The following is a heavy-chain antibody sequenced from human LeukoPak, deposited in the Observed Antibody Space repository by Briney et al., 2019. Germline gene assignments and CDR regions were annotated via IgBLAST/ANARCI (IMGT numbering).Heavy chain of an antibody. J-gene: IGHJ4*02. V-gene: IGHV3-33*06. CDR1: GFTFSSYG. CDR2: IWYDGSNK. CDR3: AKRWGLPTHAGGGY. Sequence: PGGSLRLSCAASGFTFSSYGMHWVRQAPGKGLEWVAVIWYDGSNKYYADSVKGRFTISRDNSKNTLYLQMNSLRAEDTAVYYCAKRWGLPTHAGGGYWGQGTLVTVSS. D-gene: IGHD3-16*01.